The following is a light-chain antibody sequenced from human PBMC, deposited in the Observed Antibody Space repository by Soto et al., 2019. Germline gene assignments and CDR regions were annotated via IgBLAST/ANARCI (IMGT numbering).Light chain of an antibody. Sequence: DIQLTQSPSFLSASVGDRVTVTCRASQTINDYLAWFQKKEGKAPELLIYPASTLQGGVPSRFSGHGSGIEFTLTISSLQPEDFATYYCQQLRAYPHTLGQGTTLEI. CDR3: QQLRAYPHT. CDR1: QTINDY. CDR2: PAS. V-gene: IGKV1-9*01. J-gene: IGKJ2*01.